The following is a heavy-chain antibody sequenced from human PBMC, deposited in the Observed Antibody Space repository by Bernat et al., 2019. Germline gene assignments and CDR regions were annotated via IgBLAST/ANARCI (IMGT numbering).Heavy chain of an antibody. CDR2: ISSSSSYT. D-gene: IGHD2-8*01. CDR3: ARGTSTNAPYMDV. V-gene: IGHV3-11*03. CDR1: GFTFSDYY. J-gene: IGHJ6*03. Sequence: VQLLESGGGLVQPGGSLRLSCAASGFTFSDYYMSWIRQAPGKGLDWVSYISSSSSYTNYADSVKGRFTISRDNAKNSLYLQMNSLRAEDTAVYYCARGTSTNAPYMDVWGKGTTVTVSS.